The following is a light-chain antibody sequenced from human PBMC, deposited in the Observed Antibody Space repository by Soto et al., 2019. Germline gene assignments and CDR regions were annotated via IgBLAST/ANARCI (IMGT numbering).Light chain of an antibody. CDR2: DAS. V-gene: IGKV3-15*01. CDR3: QQYNDWPPWT. Sequence: EIVMTQSPATLSVSPGERATLSCRASQSVRTNLAWYRQKPGQAPTLLIYDASIRATGIPARFSVSGSGTEFKLTISSLQSEDFAVYYCQQYNDWPPWTFAQGTQVEIK. CDR1: QSVRTN. J-gene: IGKJ1*01.